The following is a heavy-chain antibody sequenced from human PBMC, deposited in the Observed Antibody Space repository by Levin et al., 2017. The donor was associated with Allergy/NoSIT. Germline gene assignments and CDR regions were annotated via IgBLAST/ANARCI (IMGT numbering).Heavy chain of an antibody. J-gene: IGHJ6*03. CDR1: GFTFRNYW. Sequence: LSLTCAASGFTFRNYWMHWVRQAPGKGLVWVSHINSDGSNTNYADSVKGRFTISRDNAKNTLYLQMNSLRDEDTAVYYCARGGCSSTSCYQPHPYYYYMDVWGKGTTVTVSS. CDR3: ARGGCSSTSCYQPHPYYYYMDV. D-gene: IGHD2-2*01. CDR2: INSDGSNT. V-gene: IGHV3-74*01.